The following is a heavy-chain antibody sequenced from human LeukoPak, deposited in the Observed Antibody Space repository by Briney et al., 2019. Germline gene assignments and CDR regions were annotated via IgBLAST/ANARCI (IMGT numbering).Heavy chain of an antibody. D-gene: IGHD1-26*01. Sequence: GGSLRLSCAASGFTFSSYAMHWVRQAPGKGLEWVAVISYDGSNKYYADSVKGRFTISRDNSKNTLYLQMNSLRAEDTAVYYCATDFHSGSSTLYFDYWGTGTLVTVSS. V-gene: IGHV3-30*04. J-gene: IGHJ4*02. CDR3: ATDFHSGSSTLYFDY. CDR2: ISYDGSNK. CDR1: GFTFSSYA.